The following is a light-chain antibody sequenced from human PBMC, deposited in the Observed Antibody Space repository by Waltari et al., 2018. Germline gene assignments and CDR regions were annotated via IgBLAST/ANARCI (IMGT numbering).Light chain of an antibody. V-gene: IGKV4-1*01. J-gene: IGKJ1*01. Sequence: DIVMTQSPDSLAVSLGERATINCKSSQSVLYSSNNKNYLAWYQQKPGQPPKLLIYWASTRESGVPDRFSGSGSGTDFTLTISSLQPDDFATYYCQKYNRPWTFGQGTRVDIK. CDR2: WAS. CDR3: QKYNRPWT. CDR1: QSVLYSSNNKNY.